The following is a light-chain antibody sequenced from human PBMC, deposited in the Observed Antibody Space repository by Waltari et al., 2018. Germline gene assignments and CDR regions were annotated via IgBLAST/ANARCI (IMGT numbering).Light chain of an antibody. V-gene: IGKV3-20*01. CDR1: QSVSSSY. Sequence: EIVLTQSPGTLSLSPGERATLSCRASQSVSSSYLAWYQQKPGQALRLLIYGASSRATGIADRFSGSGSGTDFTLTDSRLEPEDFAVYYCQQYGSAPRTFGQGTKVEIK. J-gene: IGKJ1*01. CDR2: GAS. CDR3: QQYGSAPRT.